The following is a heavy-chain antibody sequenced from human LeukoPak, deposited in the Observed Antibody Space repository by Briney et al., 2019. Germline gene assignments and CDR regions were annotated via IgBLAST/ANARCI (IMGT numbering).Heavy chain of an antibody. CDR1: GCTFSSGSYY. D-gene: IGHD1-26*01. CDR2: IYTTGTT. V-gene: IGHV4-61*02. CDR3: ARVPQRELDD. Sequence: SETLTLTCTVSGCTFSSGSYYWSWNPQPAGQGLVWIRRIYTTGTTYYNPSHNSRTTISLDTTNNLFSTNLTSMTAATAAESYCARVPQRELDDWGKGTLVTVSS. J-gene: IGHJ4*02.